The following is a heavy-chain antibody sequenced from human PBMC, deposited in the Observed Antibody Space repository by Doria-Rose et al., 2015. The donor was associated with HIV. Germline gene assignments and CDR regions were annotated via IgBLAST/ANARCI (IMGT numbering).Heavy chain of an antibody. J-gene: IGHJ4*02. CDR1: GGSISHYY. D-gene: IGHD1-26*01. CDR2: IFYTGST. CDR3: ARVLSGTYDY. Sequence: QVQLVESGPGLVKPSETLSLTCSVSGGSISHYYWSWIRQPPGKGLEYIGDIFYTGSTNYSPSLKSRVSISIDTSKNRFSLRLSSVTAADTAVYYCARVLSGTYDYWGQGTRVTVSS. V-gene: IGHV4-59*01.